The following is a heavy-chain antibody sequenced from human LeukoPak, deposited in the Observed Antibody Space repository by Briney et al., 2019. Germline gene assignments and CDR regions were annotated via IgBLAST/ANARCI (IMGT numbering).Heavy chain of an antibody. CDR3: AHRPFDISGYNLYYFDY. V-gene: IGHV2-5*02. Sequence: SGPTLPKPTQTLSLTCTLSGFSLRTSGGGVGWIRQPPRKALECLALTYSDDDKRYSPSLKSRLTITKDTSKNQVVLAMTNMDPVDTATYYCAHRPFDISGYNLYYFDYWGQGTLVTVSS. CDR2: TYSDDDK. CDR1: GFSLRTSGGG. J-gene: IGHJ4*02. D-gene: IGHD3-22*01.